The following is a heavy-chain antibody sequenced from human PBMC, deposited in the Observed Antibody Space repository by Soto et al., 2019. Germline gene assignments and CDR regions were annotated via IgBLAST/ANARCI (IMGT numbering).Heavy chain of an antibody. V-gene: IGHV4-34*01. CDR1: GGSFSGYY. Sequence: QVQLQQWGAGLLKPSETLSLTCAVYGGSFSGYYWSWIRQPPGKGLEWIGEINHSGSTNYNPSLKSRVTISVDTSKNQFSLKLSSVTAADTAVYYCAREHTPDSSGWSYWYFDLWGRGTLVTVSS. CDR3: AREHTPDSSGWSYWYFDL. CDR2: INHSGST. D-gene: IGHD6-19*01. J-gene: IGHJ2*01.